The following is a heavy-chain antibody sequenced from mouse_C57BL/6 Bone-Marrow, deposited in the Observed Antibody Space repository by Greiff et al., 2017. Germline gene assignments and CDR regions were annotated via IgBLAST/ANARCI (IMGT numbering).Heavy chain of an antibody. J-gene: IGHJ3*01. CDR1: GYTFTSYW. V-gene: IGHV1-50*01. CDR2: IDPSDSYT. CDR3: ARSGYSNAWFAY. D-gene: IGHD2-5*01. Sequence: VQLQQPGAELVKPGASVKLSCKASGYTFTSYWLQWVKQRPGQGLEWIGEIDPSDSYTHYNPKVKGKAKLTVDTSSSTAYMQLNSLTSEDSAVYYCARSGYSNAWFAYWGQWTLVPVSA.